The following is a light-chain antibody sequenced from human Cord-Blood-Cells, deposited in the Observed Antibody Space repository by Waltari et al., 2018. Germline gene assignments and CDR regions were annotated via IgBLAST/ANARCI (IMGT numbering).Light chain of an antibody. CDR1: SSDVGSYNL. Sequence: QSALTQPASVSGSPGQSITISCTGTSSDVGSYNLVSWYQQHPGKAPKLMIYEGNKRPSGVSSRFAGSKSGNTASLTISGLQAEDEADYYCCSDAGSSAYVFGTGTKVTVL. CDR2: EGN. CDR3: CSDAGSSAYV. J-gene: IGLJ1*01. V-gene: IGLV2-23*01.